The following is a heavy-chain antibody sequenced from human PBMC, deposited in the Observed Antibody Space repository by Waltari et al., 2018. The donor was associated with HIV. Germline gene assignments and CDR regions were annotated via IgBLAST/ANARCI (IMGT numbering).Heavy chain of an antibody. V-gene: IGHV3-49*05. D-gene: IGHD1-26*01. CDR2: ITSEAYGGTA. CDR1: GFTFGDYG. CDR3: SRPSGPLHSYGMDV. J-gene: IGHJ6*02. Sequence: EVHLMESGGGLVKPGRSLRLSCRGSGFTFGDYGLSWFRQAPGKGVEWVGFITSEAYGGTAEDAASVTCRFTISREDSKSTAYMQMNRLESEDTGVYFCSRPSGPLHSYGMDVWGQGTTVIVSS.